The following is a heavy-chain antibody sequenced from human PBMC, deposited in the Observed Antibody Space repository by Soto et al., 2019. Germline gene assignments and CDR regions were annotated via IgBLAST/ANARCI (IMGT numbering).Heavy chain of an antibody. D-gene: IGHD2-2*01. J-gene: IGHJ6*02. CDR3: ARDPSIVLVPAATYYYYYYGMDV. Sequence: PGGSLILSCAASGFTFSSYGMHWVRQAPGKGLEWVANIKQDGSEKYYVDSVKGRFTISRDNAKNSLYLQMNSLRAEDTAVYYCARDPSIVLVPAATYYYYYYGMDVWGQGTTVTVSS. V-gene: IGHV3-7*01. CDR2: IKQDGSEK. CDR1: GFTFSSYG.